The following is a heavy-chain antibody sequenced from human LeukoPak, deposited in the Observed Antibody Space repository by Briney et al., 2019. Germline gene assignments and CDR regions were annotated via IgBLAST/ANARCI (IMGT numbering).Heavy chain of an antibody. V-gene: IGHV3-15*01. CDR3: TTDRGRTELPLSAS. Sequence: PGGSLRLSCAASGFTISSAXXXXXXQAXGKXLXXXXXXKXKAHXGTTDYAEPXKXRFXISRDESKNTLYLQLNSLKTEDTALYYCTTDRGRTELPLSASWGRGTLVTVSS. CDR1: GFTISSAX. J-gene: IGHJ5*02. D-gene: IGHD1-26*01. CDR2: XKXKAHXGTT.